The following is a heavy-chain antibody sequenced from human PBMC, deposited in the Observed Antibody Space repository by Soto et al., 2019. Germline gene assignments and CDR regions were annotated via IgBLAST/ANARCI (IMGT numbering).Heavy chain of an antibody. CDR3: AKDLLVVVTAPFDY. V-gene: IGHV3-23*01. J-gene: IGHJ4*02. Sequence: GGSLRLSCAASGFTFSSYAMGWVRQAPGKGLEWVSGISGSGGTTYYADSVKGRFTISRDNSKNTLYLQMNSLRAEDTAVYYCAKDLLVVVTAPFDYWGQGALVTVSS. D-gene: IGHD2-21*02. CDR1: GFTFSSYA. CDR2: ISGSGGTT.